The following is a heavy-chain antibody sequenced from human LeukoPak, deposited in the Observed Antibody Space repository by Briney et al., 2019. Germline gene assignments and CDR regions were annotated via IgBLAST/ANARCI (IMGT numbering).Heavy chain of an antibody. D-gene: IGHD2-2*01. CDR1: GFTFSSYA. CDR2: ISYDGSNK. Sequence: GGSLRLSCAASGFTFSSYAMHWVRQAPGKGLEWVAVISYDGSNKYYADSVKGRFNISRDNSKNTLYLQMNSLRAEDTAVYYCARDEVRYCSSTSCPNFDYWGQGTLVTVSS. V-gene: IGHV3-30-3*01. J-gene: IGHJ4*02. CDR3: ARDEVRYCSSTSCPNFDY.